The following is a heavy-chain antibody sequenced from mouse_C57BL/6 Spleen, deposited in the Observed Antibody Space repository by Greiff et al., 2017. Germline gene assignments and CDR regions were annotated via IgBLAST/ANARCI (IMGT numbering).Heavy chain of an antibody. CDR3: AREGGYDGRYFDV. D-gene: IGHD2-2*01. Sequence: DVKLVESGPGLAKPSQTLSLTCSVTGYSITSDYWNWIRKFPGNKLEYMGYISYSGSTYYNPSLKSRISITRDTSKNQYYLQLNSVTTEDTATYYCAREGGYDGRYFDVWGTGTTVTVSS. CDR1: GYSITSDY. V-gene: IGHV3-8*01. CDR2: ISYSGST. J-gene: IGHJ1*03.